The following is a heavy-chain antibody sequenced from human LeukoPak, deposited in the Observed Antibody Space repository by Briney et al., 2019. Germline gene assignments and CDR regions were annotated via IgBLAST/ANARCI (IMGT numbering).Heavy chain of an antibody. Sequence: ASVKVSYKASGYTFTGYYMHWVRQAPGQGLEWMGRINPNSGGTNYAQKFQGRVTMTRDTSISTAYMELSRLRSDDTAVYYCAGYITVGATYQHFDYWGQGTLVTVSS. J-gene: IGHJ4*02. V-gene: IGHV1-2*06. D-gene: IGHD1-26*01. CDR2: INPNSGGT. CDR1: GYTFTGYY. CDR3: AGYITVGATYQHFDY.